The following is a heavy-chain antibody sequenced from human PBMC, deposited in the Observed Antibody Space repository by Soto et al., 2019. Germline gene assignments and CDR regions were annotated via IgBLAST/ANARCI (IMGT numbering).Heavy chain of an antibody. D-gene: IGHD6-13*01. J-gene: IGHJ5*02. CDR3: ARHSSRCSNSWSNCFDP. Sequence: ASVKVSCKASGYTFTSYGISWVRQAPGQGLEWMGWISAYNGNTNYAQKLQGRVTMTTNTSTSTAYMELRSLRSDDTAVYYCARHSSRCSNSWSNCFDPCGQRTLVTVSS. CDR1: GYTFTSYG. CDR2: ISAYNGNT. V-gene: IGHV1-18*01.